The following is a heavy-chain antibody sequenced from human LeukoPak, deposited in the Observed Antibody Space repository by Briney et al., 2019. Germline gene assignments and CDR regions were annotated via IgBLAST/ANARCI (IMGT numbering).Heavy chain of an antibody. Sequence: WASVKVSFKASVYTFTAYYMHWVRQAPGQGLEWMGWINLNSGGTNYAQKFQGRVTMTRDTSISAAYMDLSRLGSDDTAVYYCARVAGGDWYYLDFWGQGTLVTVSS. V-gene: IGHV1-2*02. J-gene: IGHJ4*02. CDR3: ARVAGGDWYYLDF. CDR1: VYTFTAYY. D-gene: IGHD2-21*02. CDR2: INLNSGGT.